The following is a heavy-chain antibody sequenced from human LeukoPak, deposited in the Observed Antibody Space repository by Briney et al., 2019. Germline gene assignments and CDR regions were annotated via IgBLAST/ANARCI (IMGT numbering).Heavy chain of an antibody. CDR2: IGSSGSPI. D-gene: IGHD1-1*01. Sequence: GGSLRHSFAASGFTFRSYDMNWVRQAPGKGLEWVSFIGSSGSPIYYADSVKGRFTISRDNAKNSLYLQMSSLRVEDTAVYYCAREPAGYHFDHWGQGTLVTVSS. CDR3: AREPAGYHFDH. V-gene: IGHV3-48*03. J-gene: IGHJ4*02. CDR1: GFTFRSYD.